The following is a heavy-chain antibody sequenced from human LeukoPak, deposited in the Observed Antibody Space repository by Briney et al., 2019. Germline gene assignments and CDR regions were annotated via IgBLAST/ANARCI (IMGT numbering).Heavy chain of an antibody. CDR2: IWYDGSNK. V-gene: IGHV3-33*01. Sequence: GGSLRLSCAASGFTFSSYGMHWVRQAPGKGLEWVAVIWYDGSNKYYADSVKGRFTISRDNSKNTLYLQMDSLRAKDTAVYYCARGVRAGRRGVGSWFDPWGQGTLVTVSS. CDR1: GFTFSSYG. D-gene: IGHD6-6*01. J-gene: IGHJ5*01. CDR3: ARGVRAGRRGVGSWFDP.